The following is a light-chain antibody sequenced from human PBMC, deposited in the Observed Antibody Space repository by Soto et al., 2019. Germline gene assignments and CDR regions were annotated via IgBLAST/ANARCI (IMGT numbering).Light chain of an antibody. CDR3: HQRQSWPRT. CDR2: QTS. CDR1: QSLSSRF. J-gene: IGKJ1*01. V-gene: IGKV3D-20*02. Sequence: EIVLTQSPGTLSLFPGERATLSCRASQSLSSRFLAWYQQKPGQAPRLLIYQTSIRAAGIPARFSASGSGTDFTLTISDVQPEDFALYYCHQRQSWPRTFGQGTKVDIK.